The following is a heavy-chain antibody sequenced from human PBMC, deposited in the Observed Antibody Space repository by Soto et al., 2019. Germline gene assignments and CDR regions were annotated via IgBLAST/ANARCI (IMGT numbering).Heavy chain of an antibody. Sequence: HPGGSLRLSCAASGFTVSNNYMSWVRQAPGKGLEWVSVIYAGDSTYYADSVKGRFTISRDGSRNTLYLQINSLRAEDSAVYYCARVPRGRFSGLDVWGQGTTVTVSS. V-gene: IGHV3-53*01. J-gene: IGHJ6*02. CDR2: IYAGDST. CDR1: GFTVSNNY. D-gene: IGHD3-10*01. CDR3: ARVPRGRFSGLDV.